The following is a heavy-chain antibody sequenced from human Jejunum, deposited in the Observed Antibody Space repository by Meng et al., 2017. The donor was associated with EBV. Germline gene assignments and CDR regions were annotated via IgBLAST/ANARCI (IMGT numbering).Heavy chain of an antibody. D-gene: IGHD2-21*02. Sequence: QVSLQVWGPALVKPSGTLSLPCAVSGDSIDSRNWGSWVRQSPERGLEWIGEIYYSGGTNYNPSLKSRVTILVDRSENHFSLHLSSVTAADTAVYYCVRGGDYCLVYWGQGTLVTVSS. CDR2: IYYSGGT. CDR1: GDSIDSRNW. V-gene: IGHV4-4*02. J-gene: IGHJ4*02. CDR3: VRGGDYCLVY.